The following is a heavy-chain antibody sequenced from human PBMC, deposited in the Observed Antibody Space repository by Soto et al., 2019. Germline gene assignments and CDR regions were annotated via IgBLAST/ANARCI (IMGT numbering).Heavy chain of an antibody. CDR1: GGTFSSYA. J-gene: IGHJ4*02. V-gene: IGHV1-69*01. Sequence: QVQLVQSGAEVKKPGSSVKVSCKASGGTFSSYAISWVRQAPGQGLEWMGGIIPIFGTANYAQKFQGRVTITADESTSTAYMELSSLRSEDTAVYYCARVSQGESSGWYGYYFDYWGQGTLVTVSS. D-gene: IGHD6-19*01. CDR2: IIPIFGTA. CDR3: ARVSQGESSGWYGYYFDY.